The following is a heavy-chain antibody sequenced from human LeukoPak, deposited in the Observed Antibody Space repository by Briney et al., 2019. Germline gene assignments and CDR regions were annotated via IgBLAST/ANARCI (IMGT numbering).Heavy chain of an antibody. V-gene: IGHV1-2*02. CDR2: INPNSGGT. CDR1: GYTFTGYY. Sequence: ASVKVSCKASGYTFTGYYMHWVRQAPGQGLEWMGWINPNSGGTNYAQKFQGRVTMTRDTSISTAYMELSRLRSDDTAVYCCARVATIRLPYLDYWGQGTLVTVSS. D-gene: IGHD5-24*01. J-gene: IGHJ4*02. CDR3: ARVATIRLPYLDY.